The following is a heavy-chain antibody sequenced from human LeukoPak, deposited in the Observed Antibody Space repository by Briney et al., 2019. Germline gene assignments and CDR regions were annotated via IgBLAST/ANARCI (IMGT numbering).Heavy chain of an antibody. CDR2: IRYDGSNK. Sequence: QSGGSLRLSCAASGFTFSSYGMHWVRQAPGKGLEWVAFIRYDGSNKYYADSVKGRFTISRDNSKNTLYLQMNSLRAEDTAVYYCARVRVNYYDSSGYGPGDYWGQGTLVTVSS. V-gene: IGHV3-30*02. CDR1: GFTFSSYG. D-gene: IGHD3-22*01. J-gene: IGHJ4*02. CDR3: ARVRVNYYDSSGYGPGDY.